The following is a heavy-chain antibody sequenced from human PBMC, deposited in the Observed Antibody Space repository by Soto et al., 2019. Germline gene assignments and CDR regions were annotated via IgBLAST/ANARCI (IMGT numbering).Heavy chain of an antibody. Sequence: SETLSLTCAVYGGSFSGYYWSWIRQPPGKGLEWIGEINHSGSTNYNPSLKSRVTISVDTSKNQFSLKLSSVTAADTAVYYCARGEDSSSWYPDYYYYGMDVWGQGTTGTV. CDR1: GGSFSGYY. D-gene: IGHD6-13*01. CDR2: INHSGST. J-gene: IGHJ6*02. CDR3: ARGEDSSSWYPDYYYYGMDV. V-gene: IGHV4-34*01.